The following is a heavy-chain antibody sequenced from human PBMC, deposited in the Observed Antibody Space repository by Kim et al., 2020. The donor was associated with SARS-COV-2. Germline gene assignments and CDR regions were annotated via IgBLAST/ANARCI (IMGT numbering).Heavy chain of an antibody. CDR3: ARNRGEMATISHAVDY. V-gene: IGHV4-34*01. D-gene: IGHD5-12*01. CDR1: GGSFSGYY. CDR2: INHSGST. J-gene: IGHJ4*02. Sequence: SETLSLTCAVYGGSFSGYYWSWIRQPPGKGLEWIGEINHSGSTNYNPSLKSRVTISVDTSKNQFSLKLSSVTAADTAVYYCARNRGEMATISHAVDYWGQGTLVTVSS.